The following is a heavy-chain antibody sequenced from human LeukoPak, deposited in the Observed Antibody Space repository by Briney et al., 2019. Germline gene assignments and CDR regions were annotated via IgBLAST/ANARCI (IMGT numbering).Heavy chain of an antibody. V-gene: IGHV4-39*01. CDR1: GGSISSYY. CDR3: ASIHPNYYDSSGLYYFDY. CDR2: IYYSGST. D-gene: IGHD3-22*01. J-gene: IGHJ4*02. Sequence: SETLSLTCTVSGGSISSYYWSWIRQPPGKGLEWIGSIYYSGSTYYNPSLKSRVTISVDTSKNQFSLKLSSVTAADTAVYYCASIHPNYYDSSGLYYFDYWGQGTLVTVSS.